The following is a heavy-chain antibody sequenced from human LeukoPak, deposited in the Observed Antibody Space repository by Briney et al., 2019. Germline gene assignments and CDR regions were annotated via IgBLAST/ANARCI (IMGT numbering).Heavy chain of an antibody. Sequence: KPGGSLRLSCAASGFTFSSYGMYWVRQATGKGLEWVSSISSSSSYIYYADSVKGRFTISRDNAKNSLYLQMNSLRVEDTAVYYCARGPAANSGNYYAGDYWGQGTLVTVSS. D-gene: IGHD1-26*01. V-gene: IGHV3-21*01. CDR1: GFTFSSYG. J-gene: IGHJ4*02. CDR3: ARGPAANSGNYYAGDY. CDR2: ISSSSSYI.